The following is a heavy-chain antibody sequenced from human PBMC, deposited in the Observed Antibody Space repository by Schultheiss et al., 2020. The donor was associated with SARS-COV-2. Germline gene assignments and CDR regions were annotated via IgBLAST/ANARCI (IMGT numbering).Heavy chain of an antibody. V-gene: IGHV3-15*01. CDR1: GFTFNNAW. J-gene: IGHJ4*02. CDR3: TTGVAVVVAAIDY. CDR2: IKSKTDGGTT. Sequence: GGSLRLSCAASGFTFNNAWMNWVRQAPGKGLEWVGRIKSKTDGGTTDYAAPVKGRFTISRDDTKNTLYLQMNSLKTEDTAVYYCTTGVAVVVAAIDYWGQGTLVTVSS. D-gene: IGHD2-15*01.